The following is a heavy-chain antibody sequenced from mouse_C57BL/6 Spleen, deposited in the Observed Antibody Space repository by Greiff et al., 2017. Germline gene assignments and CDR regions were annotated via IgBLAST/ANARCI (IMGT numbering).Heavy chain of an antibody. V-gene: IGHV3-6*01. CDR1: GYSITSGYY. J-gene: IGHJ3*01. CDR3: ARASYRTWFAY. Sequence: VQLQQSGPGLVKPSQSLSLTCSVTGYSITSGYYWNWIRQFPGNKLEWMGYISYDGSNNYNPSLKNPISITRDTSKHQFFLKLNSVTTEDTATYYCARASYRTWFAYWGQGTLVTVSA. CDR2: ISYDGSN.